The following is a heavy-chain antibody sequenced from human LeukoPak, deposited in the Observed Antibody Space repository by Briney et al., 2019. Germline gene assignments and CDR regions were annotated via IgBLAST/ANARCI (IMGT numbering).Heavy chain of an antibody. J-gene: IGHJ6*03. CDR3: ARGDSSGSNFHYYYYYMDV. CDR1: GGSFSGYY. V-gene: IGHV4-34*01. D-gene: IGHD3-22*01. CDR2: INHSGST. Sequence: SETLSLTCAVYGGSFSGYYWSWIRQPPGKGLEWIGEINHSGSTNYSPSLKSRVTLSVDTSKNQFSLKLSSVTAADTAVYYCARGDSSGSNFHYYYYYMDVWGKGTTVTISS.